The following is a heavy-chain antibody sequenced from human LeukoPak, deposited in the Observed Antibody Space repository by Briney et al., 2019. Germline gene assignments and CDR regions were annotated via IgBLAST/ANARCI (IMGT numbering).Heavy chain of an antibody. Sequence: GGSLRLSCTASGFTFSRYLMHWVRQAPGKGLVGVSRINSDGSTTTYADSVKGRFTVSRDNAKNTLYLQVNSLRAEDTAVYYCASETYYYGSGSYYKGQFWGQGTLVTVSS. V-gene: IGHV3-74*01. CDR3: ASETYYYGSGSYYKGQF. D-gene: IGHD3-10*01. J-gene: IGHJ4*02. CDR2: INSDGSTT. CDR1: GFTFSRYL.